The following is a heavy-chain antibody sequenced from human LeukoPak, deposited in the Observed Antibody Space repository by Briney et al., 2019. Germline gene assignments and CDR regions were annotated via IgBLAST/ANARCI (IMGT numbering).Heavy chain of an antibody. J-gene: IGHJ4*02. V-gene: IGHV3-7*01. CDR1: GFTFSSYW. CDR3: ATGAHTYYFDY. CDR2: IEQHGSEK. D-gene: IGHD1-14*01. Sequence: PGGSLRLSCAASGFTFSSYWMYWVRQAPGKGLEWVANIEQHGSEKYYVDSVKGRFTISRDNAQNSLYLQMNSLRAEDTAVYYCATGAHTYYFDYWGQGTLVTVSS.